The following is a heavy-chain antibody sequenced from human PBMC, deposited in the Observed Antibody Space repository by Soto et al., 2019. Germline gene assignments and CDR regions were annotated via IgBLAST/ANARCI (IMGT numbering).Heavy chain of an antibody. CDR1: GDSSVSSSSYY. Sequence: SETLSLTCTVSGDSSVSSSSYYWGWIRQPPGEGLEWIGSIYYTGNTFYSPSFRSRLTISVDTSKSQFSLKLRSVTAADTATYYCASEVSSTDGMDVWGQGTTVTVSS. CDR2: IYYTGNT. J-gene: IGHJ6*02. V-gene: IGHV4-39*01. CDR3: ASEVSSTDGMDV. D-gene: IGHD2-15*01.